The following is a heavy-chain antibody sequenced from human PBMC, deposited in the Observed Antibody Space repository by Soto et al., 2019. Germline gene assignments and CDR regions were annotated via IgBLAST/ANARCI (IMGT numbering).Heavy chain of an antibody. CDR3: ARYGVVVPAATSYYYYGMDV. Sequence: GESLKISCKGSGYSFTTYWISWVRQMPGKGLEWMGRIDPSDSYSNYSPSFQGHVTISADKSITTAYLQWSSLKASDTAMYYCARYGVVVPAATSYYYYGMDVWGQGTTVTVSS. CDR1: GYSFTTYW. J-gene: IGHJ6*02. D-gene: IGHD2-2*01. CDR2: IDPSDSYS. V-gene: IGHV5-10-1*01.